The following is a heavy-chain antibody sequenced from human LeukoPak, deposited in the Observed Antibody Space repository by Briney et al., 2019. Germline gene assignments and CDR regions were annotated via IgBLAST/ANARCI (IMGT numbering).Heavy chain of an antibody. CDR1: GYTLTELS. Sequence: ASVKVSCKVSGYTLTELSMHWVRQAPGKGREWMGGFDPQDGETIYAQKFQGRVTMTEDTSTDTAYMELSSLRSEDTAVYYCATTYSGDITIFGVVINYWGQGTLVTVSS. J-gene: IGHJ4*02. CDR3: ATTYSGDITIFGVVINY. D-gene: IGHD3-3*01. V-gene: IGHV1-24*01. CDR2: FDPQDGET.